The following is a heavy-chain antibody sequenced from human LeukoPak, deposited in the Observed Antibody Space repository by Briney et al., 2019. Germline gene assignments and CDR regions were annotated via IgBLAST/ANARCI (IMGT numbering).Heavy chain of an antibody. Sequence: GGSLRLSCAASGFTFSSYAMHWVRQAPGKGLEWVAVISYDGSNKYYADSVKGRFTISRDNSKSTLYLQMNSLRAEDTAVYYCAKDWGEYFDYVWGSFTSFDSWGQGTLVTVSS. CDR1: GFTFSSYA. D-gene: IGHD3-16*01. CDR2: ISYDGSNK. J-gene: IGHJ4*02. V-gene: IGHV3-30*04. CDR3: AKDWGEYFDYVWGSFTSFDS.